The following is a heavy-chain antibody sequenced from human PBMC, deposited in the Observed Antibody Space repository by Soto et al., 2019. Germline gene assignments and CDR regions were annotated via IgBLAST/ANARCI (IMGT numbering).Heavy chain of an antibody. CDR1: GYTLTELS. Sequence: WASVKVSCKVSGYTLTELSMHWVRQAPGKGLEWMGGFDPEDGETIYAQKFQGRVTMTEDTSTDTAYMELSSLRSEDTAVYYCATDYYDSSGYDYWGQGTLVTVS. V-gene: IGHV1-24*01. D-gene: IGHD3-22*01. J-gene: IGHJ4*02. CDR2: FDPEDGET. CDR3: ATDYYDSSGYDY.